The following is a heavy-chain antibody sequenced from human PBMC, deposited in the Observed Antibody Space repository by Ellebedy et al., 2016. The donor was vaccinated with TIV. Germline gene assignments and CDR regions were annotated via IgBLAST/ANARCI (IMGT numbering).Heavy chain of an antibody. Sequence: MPSETLSLTCTVSGGSISSYYWGWIRQPPGKGLEWIGSIYYSGSTYYHPSLKSRVTISVDTSKNQFSLKLSSVTAADTAVYYCASLMEPYYYDSSGYSHDAFDIWGQGTMVTVSS. D-gene: IGHD3-22*01. CDR3: ASLMEPYYYDSSGYSHDAFDI. V-gene: IGHV4-39*01. CDR1: GGSISSYY. J-gene: IGHJ3*02. CDR2: IYYSGST.